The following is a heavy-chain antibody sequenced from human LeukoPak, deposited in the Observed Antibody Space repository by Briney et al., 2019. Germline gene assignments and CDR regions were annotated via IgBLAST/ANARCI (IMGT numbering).Heavy chain of an antibody. CDR1: GFTFSSYE. CDR3: ARWGRTSGHAFDI. D-gene: IGHD6-19*01. J-gene: IGHJ3*02. Sequence: GGSLRFSYAASGFTFSSYEMNWVRQAPGKRLEWVTYITSSCSTIYYADSVKGRFTISRDNAKNSLYLQMNSLRAEDSAVYYCARWGRTSGHAFDIWGQGTMVTVSS. CDR2: ITSSCSTI. V-gene: IGHV3-48*03.